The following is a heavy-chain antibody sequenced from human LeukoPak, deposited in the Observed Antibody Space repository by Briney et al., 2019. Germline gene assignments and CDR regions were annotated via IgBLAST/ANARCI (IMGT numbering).Heavy chain of an antibody. J-gene: IGHJ1*01. CDR1: GYTFTSYG. CDR2: ISAYNVNT. D-gene: IGHD2-2*01. V-gene: IGHV1-18*01. Sequence: GASVKVSCKASGYTFTSYGISWVRQAPGQGLEWMGWISAYNVNTNYAQKLQGRVTMTTDTSTSTAYMELRSLRSDDTAVYYCARDRGPAGSGYFQHWGQGTLVTVSS. CDR3: ARDRGPAGSGYFQH.